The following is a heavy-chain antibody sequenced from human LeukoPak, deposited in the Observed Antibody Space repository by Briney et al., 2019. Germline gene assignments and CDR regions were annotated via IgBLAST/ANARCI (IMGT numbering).Heavy chain of an antibody. Sequence: GASVKVSCKASGYTFTSYYMHWVRQAPGQGLEWMGVINPSGGSTSYAQKFQGRVTMTRDTSTSTVYMELCSLRSEDTAVYYCASSRSVAGTKFDYWGQGTLVTVSS. CDR1: GYTFTSYY. D-gene: IGHD6-19*01. CDR3: ASSRSVAGTKFDY. CDR2: INPSGGST. J-gene: IGHJ4*02. V-gene: IGHV1-46*01.